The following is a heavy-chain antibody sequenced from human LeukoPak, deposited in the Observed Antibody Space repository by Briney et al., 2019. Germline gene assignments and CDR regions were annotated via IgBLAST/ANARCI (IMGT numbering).Heavy chain of an antibody. V-gene: IGHV4-39*01. D-gene: IGHD6-13*01. CDR1: GGSLSSTSSY. Sequence: PSETLSLTCTVPGGSLSSTSSYWGWIRQPPGRGRGWLGSIYYRGSTYYNPSLKSRVTISVDTSKNQFSLKLSSVTAADTAVYYCARQVAAGPDDYWGQGTVVTVSS. J-gene: IGHJ4*02. CDR2: IYYRGST. CDR3: ARQVAAGPDDY.